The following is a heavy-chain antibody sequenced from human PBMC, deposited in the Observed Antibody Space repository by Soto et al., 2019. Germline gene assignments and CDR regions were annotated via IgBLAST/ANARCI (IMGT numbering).Heavy chain of an antibody. Sequence: EVQLLESGGGLVQPGGSLRLSCAASGFTFSSYAMSWVRQAPGKGLEWVSAISGSGGSTYYADSVKGRFTISRDNSKNTLYLQMNSLRAEDTAVYYCAKAAIVVVVAANEYFQHWGQGTLVTVSS. J-gene: IGHJ1*01. D-gene: IGHD2-15*01. CDR3: AKAAIVVVVAANEYFQH. CDR2: ISGSGGST. V-gene: IGHV3-23*01. CDR1: GFTFSSYA.